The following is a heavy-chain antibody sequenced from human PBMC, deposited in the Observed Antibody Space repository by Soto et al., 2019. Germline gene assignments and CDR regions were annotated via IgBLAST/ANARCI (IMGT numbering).Heavy chain of an antibody. CDR2: ISYDGSNK. CDR1: GFTFSSYA. Sequence: QVQLVESGGGVVQPGRSLRLSCAASGFTFSSYAMHWVRQAPGKGLEWVAVISYDGSNKYYADSVKGRFTISRDNSKNTLYLQMNSLRAEDTAVYYCARDPTGGYYYDSSGYYGAEYFQHWGQGTLVIVSS. CDR3: ARDPTGGYYYDSSGYYGAEYFQH. J-gene: IGHJ1*01. V-gene: IGHV3-30-3*01. D-gene: IGHD3-22*01.